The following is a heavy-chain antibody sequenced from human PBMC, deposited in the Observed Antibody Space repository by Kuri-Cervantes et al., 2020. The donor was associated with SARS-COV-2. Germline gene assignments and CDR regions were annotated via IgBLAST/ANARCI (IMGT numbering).Heavy chain of an antibody. CDR3: ARQLYAIAARPSGWFDP. CDR1: GYTFPRSG. V-gene: IGHV1-2*02. J-gene: IGHJ5*02. CDR2: IPLNSGGT. D-gene: IGHD6-6*01. Sequence: GGSLSLSCTASGYTFPRSGISWVRPAPGQGLEWMGLIPLNSGGTNYAQKFQGRVTMTRDTSISTAYMELSRLRSDDTAVYYCARQLYAIAARPSGWFDPWGQGTLVTVSS.